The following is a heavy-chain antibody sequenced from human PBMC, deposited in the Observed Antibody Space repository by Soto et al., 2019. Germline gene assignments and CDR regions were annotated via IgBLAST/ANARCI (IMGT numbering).Heavy chain of an antibody. CDR2: IYYSGST. CDR3: ARPGYSYSYWYLDT. Sequence: SETLSLTCTVSGGSITTSSYYWSWIRQPPGKGLEWIGYIYYSGSTYYNPSLKSRVTISADTSKNQFSLKLSSVTVADTSVYYCARPGYSYSYWYLDTWGQGTLVTVSS. V-gene: IGHV4-39*01. CDR1: GGSITTSSYY. D-gene: IGHD5-18*01. J-gene: IGHJ4*02.